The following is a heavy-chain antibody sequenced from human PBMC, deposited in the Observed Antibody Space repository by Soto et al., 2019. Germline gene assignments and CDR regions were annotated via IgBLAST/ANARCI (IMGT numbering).Heavy chain of an antibody. J-gene: IGHJ4*02. CDR3: AREFAGPFDY. CDR1: GFTFSSYA. CDR2: ISYDGSNK. V-gene: IGHV3-30-3*01. Sequence: QVQLVESGGGVVQPGRSLRLSCAASGFTFSSYAMHWVRQAPGKGLEWVAVISYDGSNKYYADSVKGRFTIYRDNSKNTLYLQMNSLGAEDTAVYYCAREFAGPFDYWGQGTLVTVSS. D-gene: IGHD3-10*01.